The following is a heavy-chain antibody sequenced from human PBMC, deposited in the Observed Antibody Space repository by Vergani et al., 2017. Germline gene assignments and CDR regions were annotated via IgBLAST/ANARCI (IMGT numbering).Heavy chain of an antibody. CDR2: ISNDGSNK. CDR1: GFTFSSYG. J-gene: IGHJ1*01. Sequence: QVQLVESGGGVVQPGRSLRLSCAASGFTFSSYGMHWVRQAPGKGLEWVAVISNDGSNKYYADSVKGRFTISRDNSKSTLYLQMNSLRTEDTAVYYCGTKSCVTPGGQIGYFREWGQGTLVTVSS. D-gene: IGHD3-16*02. V-gene: IGHV3-30*03. CDR3: GTKSCVTPGGQIGYFRE.